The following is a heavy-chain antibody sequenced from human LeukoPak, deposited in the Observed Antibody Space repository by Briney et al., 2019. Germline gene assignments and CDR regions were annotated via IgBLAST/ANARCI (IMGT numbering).Heavy chain of an antibody. CDR2: IKSKTDGGTM. V-gene: IGHV3-15*01. Sequence: GGSLRLSCAASGFDVNNAWVSWVRQPPGKGLEWVGRIKSKTDGGTMDYAAPVKGRFTISRDDSKNMLYLQMNSLRAGDTAVYYCARDRPIAVAGYYYYYGMDVWGQGTTVTVSS. CDR1: GFDVNNAW. CDR3: ARDRPIAVAGYYYYYGMDV. D-gene: IGHD6-19*01. J-gene: IGHJ6*02.